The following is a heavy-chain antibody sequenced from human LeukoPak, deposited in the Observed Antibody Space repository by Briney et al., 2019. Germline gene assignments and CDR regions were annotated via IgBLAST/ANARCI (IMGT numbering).Heavy chain of an antibody. CDR1: GYSFTSYW. V-gene: IGHV5-51*01. D-gene: IGHD4-11*01. Sequence: GESLKISCKGSGYSFTSYWIGWVRQMPGKGPEWMGIIYPGDSDTRYSPSFQGQVTISADKSISTAYLQWSGLKASDTAMYYCARLFHYSNYHYFDYWGQGTLVTVSS. CDR3: ARLFHYSNYHYFDY. CDR2: IYPGDSDT. J-gene: IGHJ4*02.